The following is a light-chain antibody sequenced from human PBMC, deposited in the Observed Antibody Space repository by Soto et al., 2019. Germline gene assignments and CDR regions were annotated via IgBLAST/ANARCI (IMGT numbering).Light chain of an antibody. V-gene: IGKV1-5*01. CDR1: QAIVTW. CDR2: DAS. J-gene: IGKJ1*01. CDR3: QHRRT. Sequence: DIQMTQSPSTLSASVGDRVNITCRASQAIVTWLAWHQQKPGNAPKVLISDASTLESGVPSRFSGSGSGTEFTLTINNLQADDFATYYCQHRRTFGQGTKLEIK.